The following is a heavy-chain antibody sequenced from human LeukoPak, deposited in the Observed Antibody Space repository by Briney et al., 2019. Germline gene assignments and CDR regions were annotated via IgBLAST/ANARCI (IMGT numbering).Heavy chain of an antibody. D-gene: IGHD3-3*01. Sequence: SETLSLTCTVSGGSISSSSYYWGWIRQPPGKGLEWIVCIYYSGSTYYNPSLKSRVTISVDTSKNQFSLKLSSVTAADTAVYYCARIVSEWLSRAYYYYYYMDVWGKGTTVTVSS. J-gene: IGHJ6*03. CDR1: GGSISSSSYY. CDR2: IYYSGST. CDR3: ARIVSEWLSRAYYYYYYMDV. V-gene: IGHV4-39*07.